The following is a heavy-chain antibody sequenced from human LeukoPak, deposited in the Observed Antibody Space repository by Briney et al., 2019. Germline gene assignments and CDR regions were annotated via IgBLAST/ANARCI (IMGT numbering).Heavy chain of an antibody. D-gene: IGHD2-2*01. CDR1: GFIFSNYW. V-gene: IGHV3-74*03. CDR2: VNNDGSST. Sequence: GGSLRLPCAASGFIFSNYWMHWVRQAPGKGLVWVSRVNNDGSSTTYADSVKGRFTISRDNAKNTLYLQMNSLRAEDTAVYYCARGCSSTSCYGFDYWGQGTLVTVSS. J-gene: IGHJ4*02. CDR3: ARGCSSTSCYGFDY.